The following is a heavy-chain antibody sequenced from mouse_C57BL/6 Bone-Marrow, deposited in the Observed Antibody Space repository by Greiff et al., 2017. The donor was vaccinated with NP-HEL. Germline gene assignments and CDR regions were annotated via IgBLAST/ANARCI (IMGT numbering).Heavy chain of an antibody. D-gene: IGHD2-4*01. V-gene: IGHV1-19*01. CDR2: INPYNGGT. Sequence: EVQLQQSGPVLVKPGASVKMSCKASGYTFTDYYMNWVKQSHGKSLEWIGVINPYNGGTSYNQKFKGKATLTVDKSSSTAYMELNSLTSEDSAVYYCARGDYDYWFAYWGQGTLVTVSA. CDR1: GYTFTDYY. CDR3: ARGDYDYWFAY. J-gene: IGHJ3*01.